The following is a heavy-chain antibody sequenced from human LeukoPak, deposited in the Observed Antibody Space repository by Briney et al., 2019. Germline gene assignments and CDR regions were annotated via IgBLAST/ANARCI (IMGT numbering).Heavy chain of an antibody. D-gene: IGHD4-17*01. Sequence: PGGSLRLSCAASGFTFSSYSMNWVRQAPGKGLEWVSSISSSSSYIYYADSVKGRFTISRDNAKNSLYLQMNSLRAEDTAVYYCARAPPPTGYFDSWGQGALVTVSS. CDR1: GFTFSSYS. CDR3: ARAPPPTGYFDS. J-gene: IGHJ4*02. CDR2: ISSSSSYI. V-gene: IGHV3-21*01.